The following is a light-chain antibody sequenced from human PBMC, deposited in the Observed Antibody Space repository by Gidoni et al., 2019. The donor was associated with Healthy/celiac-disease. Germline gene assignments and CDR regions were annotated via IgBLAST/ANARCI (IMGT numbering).Light chain of an antibody. CDR1: QSVLYSSNNKNY. CDR2: WAS. CDR3: QQYYSTPHVT. J-gene: IGKJ1*01. Sequence: DIVMTQSPDSLAVSLGERATINCKSSQSVLYSSNNKNYLAWYQQKPGQPPKLLIYWASTRESGVPDRFSGSGSGTDFTLTISSLQAEDVAVYYCQQYYSTPHVTFGHXTKVEIK. V-gene: IGKV4-1*01.